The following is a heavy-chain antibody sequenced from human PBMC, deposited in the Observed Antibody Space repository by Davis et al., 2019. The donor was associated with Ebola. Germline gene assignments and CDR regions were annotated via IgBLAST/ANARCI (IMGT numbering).Heavy chain of an antibody. Sequence: SVKVSCKASGGTFSSYAISWVRQAPGQGLEWMGRIIPILGIANYAQKFQGRVTINADKSTSTAYMELSSLRSDDTAVYYCARGGGSSKRTMGYWGQGTLVTVSS. J-gene: IGHJ4*02. CDR1: GGTFSSYA. D-gene: IGHD1-26*01. CDR2: IIPILGIA. V-gene: IGHV1-69*04. CDR3: ARGGGSSKRTMGY.